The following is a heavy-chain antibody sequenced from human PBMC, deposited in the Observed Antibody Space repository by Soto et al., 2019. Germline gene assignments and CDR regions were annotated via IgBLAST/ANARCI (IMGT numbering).Heavy chain of an antibody. D-gene: IGHD3-3*01. CDR3: ARDKGYDFWSGYQVYYYYYGMDV. Sequence: ASVKVSCKVSGYTFIDYFVHWVQQAPGKGLEWMGLVDPEDGETIYAEKFQGRVTITADTSTDTAYMELSSLRSDDTAVYYCARDKGYDFWSGYQVYYYYYGMDVWGQGTTVTVSS. V-gene: IGHV1-69-2*01. CDR2: VDPEDGET. CDR1: GYTFIDYF. J-gene: IGHJ6*02.